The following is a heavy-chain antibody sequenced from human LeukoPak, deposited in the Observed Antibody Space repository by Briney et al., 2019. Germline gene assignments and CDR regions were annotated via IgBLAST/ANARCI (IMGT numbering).Heavy chain of an antibody. V-gene: IGHV3-7*01. CDR1: GFTFSDYY. J-gene: IGHJ6*04. CDR3: AELGITMIGGV. CDR2: IKPDGGEK. D-gene: IGHD3-10*02. Sequence: PGGSLRLSCAASGFTFSDYYMSWIRQAPGKGLEGVANIKPDGGEKYYADSVKGRFTISRDNAKNSMYLQMNSLRADDTAVYYCAELGITMIGGVWGKGTTVTISS.